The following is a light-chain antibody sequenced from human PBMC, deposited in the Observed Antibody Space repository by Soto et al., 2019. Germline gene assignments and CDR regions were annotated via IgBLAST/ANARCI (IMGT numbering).Light chain of an antibody. V-gene: IGKV1-39*01. CDR3: QQSYGTPLT. Sequence: DMEMTQSPSSLSASVGDRVTITCRASQSISNYVNWYQHKPGKVPKLLIYAASSLQSGVPTRFSGSGSGTHFTLTINSLQPEDFATYYCQQSYGTPLTFGGGTKIEIK. CDR1: QSISNY. CDR2: AAS. J-gene: IGKJ4*01.